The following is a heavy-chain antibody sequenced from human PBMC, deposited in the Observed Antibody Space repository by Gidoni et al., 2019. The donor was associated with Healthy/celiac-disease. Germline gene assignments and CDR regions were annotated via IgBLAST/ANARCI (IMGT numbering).Heavy chain of an antibody. V-gene: IGHV3-15*01. Sequence: EVQLVESGGGLVKPGGSLRLSCAASGFTFSNAWMSWVRQAPGKGLEWVGRIKSKTDGGTTDYAAPVKGRFTISRDDSKNTLYLQMNSLKTEDTAVYYCTTARGYDLIEVYWGQGTLVTVSS. CDR1: GFTFSNAW. CDR3: TTARGYDLIEVY. D-gene: IGHD5-12*01. J-gene: IGHJ4*02. CDR2: IKSKTDGGTT.